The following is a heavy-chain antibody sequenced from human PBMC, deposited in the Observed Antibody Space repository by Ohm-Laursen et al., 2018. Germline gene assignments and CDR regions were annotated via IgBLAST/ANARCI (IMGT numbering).Heavy chain of an antibody. Sequence: VSSVKVSCKTTGYTFSGYFIHWVRQAPGQGLEWMGWINPAKDETNAHENFRGRVTMTSDGSTATVSLDLRSLKSDDAATYYCARGAGEWLTPEYFDQWGQGTLVTVSS. CDR3: ARGAGEWLTPEYFDQ. J-gene: IGHJ4*02. CDR2: INPAKDET. CDR1: GYTFSGYF. V-gene: IGHV1-2*02. D-gene: IGHD3-16*01.